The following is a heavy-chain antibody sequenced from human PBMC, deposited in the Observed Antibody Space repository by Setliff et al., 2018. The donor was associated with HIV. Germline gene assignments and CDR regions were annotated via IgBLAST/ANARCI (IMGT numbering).Heavy chain of an antibody. J-gene: IGHJ5*02. D-gene: IGHD6-13*01. CDR2: IYHSGST. CDR3: ARDIQAAGTGWFDP. V-gene: IGHV4-34*01. Sequence: SETLSLTCAIYGGSFSGNYWSWIRQPPGKGLEWIGSIYHSGSTYYNPSLKSRVTISLDTSKNQFSLKLSSVTAADTAVYYCARDIQAAGTGWFDPWGQGTLVTVSS. CDR1: GGSFSGNY.